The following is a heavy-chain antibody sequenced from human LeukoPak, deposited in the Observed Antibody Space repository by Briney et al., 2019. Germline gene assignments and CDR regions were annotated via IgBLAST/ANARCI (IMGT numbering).Heavy chain of an antibody. D-gene: IGHD5-18*01. CDR1: GFTFRGYW. Sequence: GGSLRLSCAAAGFTFRGYWMTWVRQAPGKGLEWVANIKQDGSEKYYVDSVKGRLTLSRDNTKNSLYLQMNSLRPEDTAVYYCARDNFGHTYGYALDYWGQGTLVTVSS. J-gene: IGHJ4*02. CDR3: ARDNFGHTYGYALDY. CDR2: IKQDGSEK. V-gene: IGHV3-7*01.